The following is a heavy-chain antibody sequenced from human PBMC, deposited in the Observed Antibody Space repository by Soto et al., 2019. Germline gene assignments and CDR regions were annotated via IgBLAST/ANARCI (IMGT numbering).Heavy chain of an antibody. V-gene: IGHV4-34*01. J-gene: IGHJ4*02. CDR1: GGSFSGYY. CDR2: INHSGST. Sequence: SETLSLTCAVYGGSFSGYYWSWIRQPPGKGLEWIGEINHSGSTNYNPSLKSRVTISVDTSKNQFSLKLSSVTAADTAVYYCARDIRFLEWSSTAYFDYWGQGTLVTVSS. CDR3: ARDIRFLEWSSTAYFDY. D-gene: IGHD3-3*01.